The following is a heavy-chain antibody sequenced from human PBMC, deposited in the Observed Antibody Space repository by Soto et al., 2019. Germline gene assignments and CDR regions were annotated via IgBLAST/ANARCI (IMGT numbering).Heavy chain of an antibody. D-gene: IGHD2-2*01. CDR3: ARGEVGGYCSSTSCYAFDI. CDR2: IIPILGIA. J-gene: IGHJ3*02. V-gene: IGHV1-69*02. CDR1: GGTFSSYT. Sequence: QVQLVQSGAEVKKPGSSVKVSCKASGGTFSSYTISWVRQAPGQGLEWMGRIIPILGIANYAQKFQGRVKITADKSTSTAYMELSSLRSEDTAVYYCARGEVGGYCSSTSCYAFDIWGQGTMVTVSS.